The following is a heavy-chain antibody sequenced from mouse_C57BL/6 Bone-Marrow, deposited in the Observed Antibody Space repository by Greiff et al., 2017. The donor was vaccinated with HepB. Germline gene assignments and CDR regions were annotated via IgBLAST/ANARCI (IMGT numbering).Heavy chain of an antibody. CDR3: ARHPFLGH. CDR2: ISSGGSYT. Sequence: DVQLVESGGDLVKPGGSLKLSCAASGFTFSSYGMSWVRQTPDKRLEWVATISSGGSYTYYPDSVKGRFTISRDNAKNTLYLQMSSLKSEDTAMYYCARHPFLGHGGQGTLVTVSA. CDR1: GFTFSSYG. V-gene: IGHV5-6*01. D-gene: IGHD6-1*01. J-gene: IGHJ3*01.